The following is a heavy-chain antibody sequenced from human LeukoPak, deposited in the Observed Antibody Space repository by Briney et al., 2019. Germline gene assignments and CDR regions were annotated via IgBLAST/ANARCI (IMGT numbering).Heavy chain of an antibody. CDR2: LNPNSGDT. CDR3: ARFSPGCSSTSCYLYYYYYYMDV. D-gene: IGHD2-2*01. CDR1: GYSFTGYF. V-gene: IGHV1-2*02. Sequence: ASVKVSCKASGYSFTGYFIHWVRQAPGQGLEWMGWLNPNSGDTNYEQKFQGRVTMTRDTSISTAYMELRSLRSDDTAVYYCARFSPGCSSTSCYLYYYYYYMDVWGKGTTVTASS. J-gene: IGHJ6*03.